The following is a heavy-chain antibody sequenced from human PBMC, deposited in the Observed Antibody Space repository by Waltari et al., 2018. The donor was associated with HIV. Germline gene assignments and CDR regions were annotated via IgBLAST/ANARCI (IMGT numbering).Heavy chain of an antibody. CDR2: ISHSGTT. CDR1: DYSITTGYS. J-gene: IGHJ4*02. D-gene: IGHD3-3*01. CDR3: ASTYYDLLEGWYFDF. V-gene: IGHV4-38-2*02. Sequence: QVQLQESGPGLVQPSATLSLTCSVSDYSITTGYSWGWIRQSPGRGLEWIGSISHSGTTVYSPSLKSRITLFRNTSKNQFFLKLTSATAADTAVYYCASTYYDLLEGWYFDFWGQGRLVTVSS.